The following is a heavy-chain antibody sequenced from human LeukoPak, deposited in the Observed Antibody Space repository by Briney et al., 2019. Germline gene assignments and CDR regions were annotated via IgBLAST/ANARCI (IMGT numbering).Heavy chain of an antibody. CDR3: ASKWHFDY. D-gene: IGHD2-8*01. CDR2: ISSDGSST. J-gene: IGHJ4*02. V-gene: IGHV3-74*01. CDR1: GFTLSSYW. Sequence: PGGSLRLSCAASGFTLSSYWMQWVRQAPGKGLVWVSRISSDGSSTTYADSVKGRFTISRDNAKNTLYLQMNSLRAEDTAVYYCASKWHFDYWGQGTLVTVSS.